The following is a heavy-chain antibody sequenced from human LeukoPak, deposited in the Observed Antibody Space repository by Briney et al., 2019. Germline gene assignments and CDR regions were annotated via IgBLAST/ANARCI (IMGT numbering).Heavy chain of an antibody. CDR1: GGSISSYY. D-gene: IGHD2-2*01. J-gene: IGHJ4*02. Sequence: SETLSLTCTVSGGSISSYYWSWIRQPPGKGLEWIGYIYYSGSTNYNPSLKSRVTISVDTSKNQFSLKLSSVTAADTAVYYCASLGYCSSTSCQFADYWGQGTLVTVSS. CDR3: ASLGYCSSTSCQFADY. CDR2: IYYSGST. V-gene: IGHV4-59*08.